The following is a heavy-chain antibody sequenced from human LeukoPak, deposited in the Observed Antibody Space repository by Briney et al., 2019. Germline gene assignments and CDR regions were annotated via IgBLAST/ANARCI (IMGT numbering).Heavy chain of an antibody. CDR1: GGTFGSYA. J-gene: IGHJ3*02. Sequence: SVKVSCKASGGTFGSYAISWVRQAPGQGLEWMGGIIPIFGTANYAQKFQGRVTITADESTSTAYMELSSLRSEDTAVYYCARRDSPARAFDIWGQGTMVTVSS. D-gene: IGHD3-22*01. CDR3: ARRDSPARAFDI. V-gene: IGHV1-69*13. CDR2: IIPIFGTA.